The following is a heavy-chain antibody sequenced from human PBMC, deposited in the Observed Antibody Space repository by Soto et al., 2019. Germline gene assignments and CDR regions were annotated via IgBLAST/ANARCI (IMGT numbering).Heavy chain of an antibody. Sequence: EVQLVESGGGLVQPGGSLRLSCAASGFTFSSYWMSWVRQAPGKGLEWVANIKQDGSEKYYVDSVKGRFTISRDNAKNSLYLQMNSLRAEDTAVYYCASQKAYDYVWGSYRSNWFDPWGQGTLVTVSS. V-gene: IGHV3-7*01. CDR1: GFTFSSYW. CDR3: ASQKAYDYVWGSYRSNWFDP. J-gene: IGHJ5*02. CDR2: IKQDGSEK. D-gene: IGHD3-16*02.